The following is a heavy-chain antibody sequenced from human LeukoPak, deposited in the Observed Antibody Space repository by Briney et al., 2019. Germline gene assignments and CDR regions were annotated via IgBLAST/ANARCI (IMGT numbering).Heavy chain of an antibody. CDR1: GGTFSSYA. V-gene: IGHV1-69*13. CDR3: ARVTRIAARRYSDYYYMDV. CDR2: IIPIFGTA. D-gene: IGHD6-6*01. Sequence: GASVKVSCKASGGTFSSYAISWVRQAPGQGLEWMGGIIPIFGTANYAQKFQGRVTITADESTSTAYMELRSLRSDDTAVYYCARVTRIAARRYSDYYYMDVWGKGTTVTVSS. J-gene: IGHJ6*03.